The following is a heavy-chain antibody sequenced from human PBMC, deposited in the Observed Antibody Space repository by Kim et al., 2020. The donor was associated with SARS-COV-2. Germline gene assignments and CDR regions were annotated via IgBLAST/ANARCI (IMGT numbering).Heavy chain of an antibody. J-gene: IGHJ4*02. CDR1: GGSISSYY. V-gene: IGHV4-59*01. Sequence: SETLSLTCTVSGGSISSYYWSWIRQPPGKGLEWIGYIYYSGSTNYNPSLKSRVTISVDTSKNQFSLKLSSVTAADTAVYYCAKLGTYYYGSGSYKGLDYFDYWGQGTLVTVSS. CDR2: IYYSGST. CDR3: AKLGTYYYGSGSYKGLDYFDY. D-gene: IGHD3-10*01.